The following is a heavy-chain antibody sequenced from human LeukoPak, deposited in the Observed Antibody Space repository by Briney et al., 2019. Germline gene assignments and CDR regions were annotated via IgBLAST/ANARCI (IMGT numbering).Heavy chain of an antibody. V-gene: IGHV1-18*01. Sequence: ASVKVSCKTSGYTFGSFGITWVRRAPGQGLEWMGWIDTYHADTKSAQKFQGRLTMTTDTSTSTGSLELRSLTSDDTAVYYCAREQGGSFLFDYWGQGTVVTVSS. CDR1: GYTFGSFG. D-gene: IGHD5-12*01. J-gene: IGHJ4*02. CDR2: IDTYHADT. CDR3: AREQGGSFLFDY.